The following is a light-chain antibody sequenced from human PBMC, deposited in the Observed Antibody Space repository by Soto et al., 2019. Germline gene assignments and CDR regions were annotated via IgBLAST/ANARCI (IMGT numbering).Light chain of an antibody. CDR1: SSDVGGYGY. J-gene: IGLJ2*01. V-gene: IGLV2-14*01. CDR3: SSYTTSSALV. Sequence: QSVHSESRSVSGSHGQSITIRCTGTSSDVGGYGYVSWYQQHPGTVPKLIIYEVIKRPSGVSHRFSCSKYGNTASLTISGLQTEDEADYYCSSYTTSSALVFGGGTKVTVL. CDR2: EVI.